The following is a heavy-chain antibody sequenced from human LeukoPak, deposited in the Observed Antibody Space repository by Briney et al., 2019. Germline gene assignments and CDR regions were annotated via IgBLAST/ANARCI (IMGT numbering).Heavy chain of an antibody. D-gene: IGHD3-22*01. V-gene: IGHV3-11*03. J-gene: IGHJ4*02. CDR1: GFTFSDYY. Sequence: GGSLRLSCAASGFTFSDYYMSWIRQAPGKGLEWVSSISSSSSYIYYADSVKGRFTISRDNAKNSLYLQMNSLRAEDTALYYCVCGYPLPFDYWGQGTLVTVSS. CDR3: VCGYPLPFDY. CDR2: ISSSSSYI.